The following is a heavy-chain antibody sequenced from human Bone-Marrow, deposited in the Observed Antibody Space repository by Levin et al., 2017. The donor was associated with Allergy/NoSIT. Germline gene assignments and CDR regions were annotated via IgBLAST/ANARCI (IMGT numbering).Heavy chain of an antibody. Sequence: GGSLRLSCTGSGFTFGDYPMSWFRQAPGKGLEWVGSVRNKANGGTTQYAASVKDRFTLSRDDSKNSAYLQMNSLKTQDTAVYFCARSNCSGGVCFSLSAYNYWGQGTLVTVSS. CDR2: VRNKANGGTT. V-gene: IGHV3-49*03. J-gene: IGHJ4*02. CDR1: GFTFGDYP. D-gene: IGHD2-15*01. CDR3: ARSNCSGGVCFSLSAYNY.